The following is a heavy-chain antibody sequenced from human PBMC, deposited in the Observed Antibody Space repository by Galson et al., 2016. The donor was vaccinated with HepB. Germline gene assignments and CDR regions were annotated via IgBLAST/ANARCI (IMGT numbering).Heavy chain of an antibody. Sequence: QSGAEVKKPGESLQISCTASGYSFTTYWIGWVRQVPGKGLEWVGIIYPGDSDTRYSPSFQGQVTISADRSISTAYLQWNSLKASDTAIYYCARRSSDAFDIWGQGTMVTVSS. CDR1: GYSFTTYW. D-gene: IGHD3-10*01. J-gene: IGHJ3*02. V-gene: IGHV5-51*01. CDR3: ARRSSDAFDI. CDR2: IYPGDSDT.